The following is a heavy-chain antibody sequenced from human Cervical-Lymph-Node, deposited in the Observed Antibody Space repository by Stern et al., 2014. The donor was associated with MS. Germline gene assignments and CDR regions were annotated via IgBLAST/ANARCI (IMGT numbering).Heavy chain of an antibody. CDR1: GSPVNSNY. D-gene: IGHD5-24*01. CDR3: TREMAARRLDP. CDR2: FYSGIST. Sequence: VQLVQSGGTLVQPGGSLRLSCAASGSPVNSNYMTWVPEAPGKGLEWVSIFYSGISTYYAESVKGRFSFSIDNSKNTLFLHMNNLRVEDTAMYYCTREMAARRLDPWGQGTLVIVSA. J-gene: IGHJ5*02. V-gene: IGHV3-66*01.